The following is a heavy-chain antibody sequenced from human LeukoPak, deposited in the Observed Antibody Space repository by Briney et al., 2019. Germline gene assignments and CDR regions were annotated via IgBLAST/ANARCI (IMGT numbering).Heavy chain of an antibody. CDR3: ARTRVDTTTFDYFDY. CDR2: IYSGGST. CDR1: GFTVSANF. V-gene: IGHV3-53*01. J-gene: IGHJ4*02. D-gene: IGHD4-11*01. Sequence: GGSLRLSCVVSGFTVSANFMSWVRQAPGERLEWVSVIYSGGSTYYADSVKGRFTISRDNSKNTLYLQMNSLRAEDTAVYYCARTRVDTTTFDYFDYWGQGTLVTVSS.